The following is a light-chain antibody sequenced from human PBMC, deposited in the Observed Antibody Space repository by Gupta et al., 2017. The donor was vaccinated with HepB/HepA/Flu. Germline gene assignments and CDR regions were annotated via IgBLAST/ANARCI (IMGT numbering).Light chain of an antibody. CDR2: DVS. CDR3: CSYAGTFLV. V-gene: IGLV2-11*01. Sequence: QSALTQRRSVSGSPGPSVTIPCTGTSSDVGGYNYVSWYQQPPGKAPNLIIYDVSQRPSGVPDRFSGSKSGNTASLTISGLQAEDEADYYCCSYAGTFLVFGGVTKLTVL. J-gene: IGLJ2*01. CDR1: SSDVGGYNY.